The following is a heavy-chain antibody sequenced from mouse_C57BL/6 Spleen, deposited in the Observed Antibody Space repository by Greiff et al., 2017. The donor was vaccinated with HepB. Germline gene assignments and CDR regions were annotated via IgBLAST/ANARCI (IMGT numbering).Heavy chain of an antibody. CDR3: ARHYGSSYEGYFDY. Sequence: EVQLVESGGGLVQPGGSLKLSCAASGFTFSDYGMAWVRQAPRKGPEWVAFISNLAYSIYYADTVTGRFTISRENAKNTLYLEMSSLRSEDTAMYYCARHYGSSYEGYFDYWGQGTTLTVSS. CDR2: ISNLAYSI. J-gene: IGHJ2*01. CDR1: GFTFSDYG. V-gene: IGHV5-15*01. D-gene: IGHD1-1*01.